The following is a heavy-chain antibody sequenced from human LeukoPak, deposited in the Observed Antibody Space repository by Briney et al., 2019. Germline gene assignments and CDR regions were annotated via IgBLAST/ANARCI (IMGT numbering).Heavy chain of an antibody. CDR3: AREFVLRYFDWPTGMDV. V-gene: IGHV4-30-4*01. D-gene: IGHD3-9*01. CDR2: IYYSGST. CDR1: GGSISSDGYY. J-gene: IGHJ6*02. Sequence: SETLPLTCTVSGGSISSDGYYWIWLRQPPGKGLEGIGYIYYSGSTYYNPSLKSRVAISVDTSKTQFSLRLSSVTAADTAVYYCAREFVLRYFDWPTGMDVWGQGPTVTVSS.